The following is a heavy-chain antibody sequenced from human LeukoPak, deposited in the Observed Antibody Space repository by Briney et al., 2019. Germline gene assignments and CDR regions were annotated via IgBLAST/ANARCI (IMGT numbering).Heavy chain of an antibody. CDR3: AAATEWYSGSSRVFDI. V-gene: IGHV1-58*02. D-gene: IGHD1-26*01. J-gene: IGHJ3*02. CDR1: GFTFTSSA. Sequence: SVKVSCKASGFTFTSSAMQWVRQARGQRLEWIGWIVVGSGNTNYAQKFQERVTITRDMSTSTAYMELSSLRSEDTAVYYCAAATEWYSGSSRVFDIWGQGTMVTVSS. CDR2: IVVGSGNT.